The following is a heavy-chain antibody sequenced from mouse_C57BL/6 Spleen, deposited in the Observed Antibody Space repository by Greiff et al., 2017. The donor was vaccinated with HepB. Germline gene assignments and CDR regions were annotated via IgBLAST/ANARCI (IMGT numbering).Heavy chain of an antibody. V-gene: IGHV1-50*01. CDR3: ARRANWSAY. J-gene: IGHJ3*01. D-gene: IGHD3-1*01. CDR1: GYTFTSYW. CDR2: IDPSDSYT. Sequence: QVQLKQPGAELVKPGASVKLSCKASGYTFTSYWMQWVKQRPGQGLEWIGEIDPSDSYTNYNQKFKGKATLTVDTSSSTAYMQLSSLTSEDSAVYYCARRANWSAYWGQGTLVTVSA.